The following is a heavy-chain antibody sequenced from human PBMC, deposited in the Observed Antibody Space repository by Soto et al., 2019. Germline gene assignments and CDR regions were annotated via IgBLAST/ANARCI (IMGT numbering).Heavy chain of an antibody. J-gene: IGHJ4*02. V-gene: IGHV1-2*04. CDR1: GYTFTGYY. CDR3: ARDRYSSSREYYFDY. D-gene: IGHD6-6*01. Sequence: ASVKVSCKASGYTFTGYYMHWVRQAPGQGLEWMGWINPNSGGTNHAQKFQGWVTMTRDTSISTAYMELSRLRSDDTAVYYCARDRYSSSREYYFDYWGQGTLVTVS. CDR2: INPNSGGT.